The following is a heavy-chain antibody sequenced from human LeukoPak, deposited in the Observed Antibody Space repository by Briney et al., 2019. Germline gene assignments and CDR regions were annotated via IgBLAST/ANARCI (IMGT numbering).Heavy chain of an antibody. CDR2: INPNSGGT. J-gene: IGHJ4*02. CDR3: ARGPDSTMVRGVSDY. CDR1: GYTFTGYY. D-gene: IGHD3-10*01. V-gene: IGHV1-2*02. Sequence: GASVKVSCKASGYTFTGYYMHWVRQAPGQGLEWMGWINPNSGGTNYAQKLQGRVTMTTDTSTSTAYMELRSLRSDDAAVYYCARGPDSTMVRGVSDYWGQGTLVTVSS.